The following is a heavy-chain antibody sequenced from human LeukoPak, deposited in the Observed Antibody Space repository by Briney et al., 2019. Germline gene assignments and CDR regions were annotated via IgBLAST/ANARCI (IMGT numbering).Heavy chain of an antibody. Sequence: GESLKISCKGSGYSFTSYWIGWVRQMPGKGLEWMGIIYPGDSDTRYSTSFQGQVTISADKSISTAYLQWSSLKASDTAMYYCARRSDSNYAPLDHWGQGTLVTVSS. CDR1: GYSFTSYW. V-gene: IGHV5-51*01. CDR2: IYPGDSDT. D-gene: IGHD4-11*01. CDR3: ARRSDSNYAPLDH. J-gene: IGHJ4*02.